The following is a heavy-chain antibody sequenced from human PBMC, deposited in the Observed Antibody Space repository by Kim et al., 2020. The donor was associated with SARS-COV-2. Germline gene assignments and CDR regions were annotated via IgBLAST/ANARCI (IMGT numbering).Heavy chain of an antibody. J-gene: IGHJ3*02. Sequence: GGSLRLSCAASGFTFSDHYMDWVRQAPGKGLEWVGRSRNKPNGYTTEYSASVKGRFSISRDESKSSLNLHMNSLGTEGTAVYYCARRLSVWGGAFHIWGQGTRVSVSS. V-gene: IGHV3-72*01. CDR2: SRNKPNGYTT. D-gene: IGHD3-16*01. CDR3: ARRLSVWGGAFHI. CDR1: GFTFSDHY.